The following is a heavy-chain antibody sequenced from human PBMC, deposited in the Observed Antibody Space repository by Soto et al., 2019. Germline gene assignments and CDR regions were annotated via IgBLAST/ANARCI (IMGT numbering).Heavy chain of an antibody. Sequence: QVQLVESGGGVVQPERSLRLSCTTSTFVFSVYSLHWVRQAPGKGLEWVALISHDGANKYYADSVKGRFTISRDNSKDTLYLQMNSLRPEDTSVYFCARDKDQYELWGGTLDSWGQGTLVSVSA. CDR1: TFVFSVYS. V-gene: IGHV3-30-3*01. D-gene: IGHD3-3*01. CDR3: ARDKDQYELWGGTLDS. CDR2: ISHDGANK. J-gene: IGHJ4*02.